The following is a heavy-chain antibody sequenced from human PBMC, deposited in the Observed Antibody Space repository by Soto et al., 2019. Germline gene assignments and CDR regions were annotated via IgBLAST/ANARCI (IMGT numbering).Heavy chain of an antibody. J-gene: IGHJ4*02. CDR3: ARGREYSSSGDLDY. Sequence: LSLTCTVSGGSISPYYWSWIRQTPGKGLEWIGYIYYSGSTNYNPSLKSRVTVSVDTSKNQFSLQLSSVTAADTAVYYCARGREYSSSGDLDYWGQGTLVTVSS. D-gene: IGHD6-6*01. V-gene: IGHV4-59*01. CDR1: GGSISPYY. CDR2: IYYSGST.